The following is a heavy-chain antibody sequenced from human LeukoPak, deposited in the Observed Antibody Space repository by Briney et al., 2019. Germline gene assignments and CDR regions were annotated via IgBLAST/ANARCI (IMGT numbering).Heavy chain of an antibody. J-gene: IGHJ4*02. CDR1: GFTCSSYA. V-gene: IGHV3-23*01. Sequence: PGGSLRLSCAASGFTCSSYAMNWVRQAPGKGLEWVSTISGNGGDTHYADSVRGRFTISKSNFKNTLFMQNNMLKDEDKAVYYCGKTGSRDWDYFEYWGQGTLVTASS. D-gene: IGHD6-19*01. CDR2: ISGNGGDT. CDR3: GKTGSRDWDYFEY.